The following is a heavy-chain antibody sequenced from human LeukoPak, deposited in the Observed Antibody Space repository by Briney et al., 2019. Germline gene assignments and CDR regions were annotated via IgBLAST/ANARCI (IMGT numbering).Heavy chain of an antibody. D-gene: IGHD6-13*01. J-gene: IGHJ1*01. V-gene: IGHV4-59*01. CDR1: GGSISSYY. CDR2: IYNSGST. Sequence: SETLSLTCTVSGGSISSYYWSWIRQPPGKGLEWIGYIYNSGSTNYNPSLKSRVTISVDTSKNQFSLKLSSVTAADTAMYYCARYYSSSWTPGAEYFQHWGQGTLVTVSS. CDR3: ARYYSSSWTPGAEYFQH.